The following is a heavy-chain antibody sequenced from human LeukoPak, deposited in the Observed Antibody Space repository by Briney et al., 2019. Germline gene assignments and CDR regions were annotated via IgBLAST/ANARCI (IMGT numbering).Heavy chain of an antibody. J-gene: IGHJ4*02. Sequence: PSETLSLTCAVYGGSFSGYYWSWIRQPPGKGLEWIGEINHSGSTNYNPSLKSRVTISVDTSKNQFSLKLSSVTAADTAVYYCARGPFSPLLRYFDWSLRHWGQGTLVTVSS. CDR3: ARGPFSPLLRYFDWSLRH. CDR2: INHSGST. CDR1: GGSFSGYY. V-gene: IGHV4-34*01. D-gene: IGHD3-9*01.